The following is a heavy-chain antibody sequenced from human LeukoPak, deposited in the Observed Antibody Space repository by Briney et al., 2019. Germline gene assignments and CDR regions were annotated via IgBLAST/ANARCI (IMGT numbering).Heavy chain of an antibody. V-gene: IGHV3-30*19. J-gene: IGHJ4*02. CDR3: TKDLEYASGNRCFLTDC. D-gene: IGHD2-15*01. Sequence: GGSLTLSCAASGFIFSSYGMHWVRQAPGKGLEWVAVISYDGSNKDYADSEKGRFTISRDNSKNTLYMQMNSLRAEDTAVYYCTKDLEYASGNRCFLTDCWGQGTLVTVSS. CDR1: GFIFSSYG. CDR2: ISYDGSNK.